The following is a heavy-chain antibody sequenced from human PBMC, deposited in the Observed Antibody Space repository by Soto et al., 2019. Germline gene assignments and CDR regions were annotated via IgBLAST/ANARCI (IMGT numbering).Heavy chain of an antibody. Sequence: EVQLVESGGGLVQPGGSLRLSCAASGFTFSSYEMNWVRQAPGKGLEWVSYISSSGSTIYYADSVKGRFTISRDNAKNSLYLQMNSLRAEDTAVYYCARYRYYDILTGYYKEYYFDYWGQGTLVTVSS. V-gene: IGHV3-48*03. CDR2: ISSSGSTI. CDR3: ARYRYYDILTGYYKEYYFDY. CDR1: GFTFSSYE. D-gene: IGHD3-9*01. J-gene: IGHJ4*02.